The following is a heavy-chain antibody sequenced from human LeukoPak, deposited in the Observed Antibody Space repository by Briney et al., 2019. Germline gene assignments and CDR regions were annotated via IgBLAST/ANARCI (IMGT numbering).Heavy chain of an antibody. CDR3: AREVFTAMVTAVPQKPPNWFDP. J-gene: IGHJ5*02. CDR2: INGSGGST. D-gene: IGHD5-18*01. CDR1: GFTFSSYA. Sequence: GGSLRLSCAASGFTFSSYAMSWVRQAPGKGLEWVSDINGSGGSTYYADSVKGRFTISRDNSKNTLYLQMNSLRAEDTAVYYCAREVFTAMVTAVPQKPPNWFDPWGQGTLVTVSS. V-gene: IGHV3-23*01.